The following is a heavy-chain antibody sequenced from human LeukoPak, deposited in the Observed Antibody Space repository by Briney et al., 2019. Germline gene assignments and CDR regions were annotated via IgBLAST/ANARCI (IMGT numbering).Heavy chain of an antibody. CDR2: INHSGRT. Sequence: SETLSLTCAVYGGSFSGYYWSWIRQPPGKGLEWIGEINHSGRTNYNPSLKSRVTISVDTSKNQFSLKLSSVTAADTAVYYCARYKWIQLWFSFDYWGQGTLDTVSS. CDR1: GGSFSGYY. CDR3: ARYKWIQLWFSFDY. D-gene: IGHD5-18*01. V-gene: IGHV4-34*01. J-gene: IGHJ4*02.